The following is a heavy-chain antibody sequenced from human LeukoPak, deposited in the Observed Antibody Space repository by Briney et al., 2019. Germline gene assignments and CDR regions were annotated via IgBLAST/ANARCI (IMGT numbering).Heavy chain of an antibody. CDR2: INHSGST. CDR3: ARGRTYYDSSGYYEFDY. D-gene: IGHD3-22*01. CDR1: GGSFSGYY. V-gene: IGHV4-34*01. Sequence: EASETLSLTCAVYGGSFSGYYWSWTRQPPGKGLEWIGEINHSGSTNYNPSLKSRVTISVDTSKNQFSLKLSSVTAADTAVYYCARGRTYYDSSGYYEFDYWGQGTLVTVSS. J-gene: IGHJ4*02.